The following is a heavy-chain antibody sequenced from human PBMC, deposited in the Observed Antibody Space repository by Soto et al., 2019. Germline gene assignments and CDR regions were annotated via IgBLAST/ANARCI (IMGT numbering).Heavy chain of an antibody. Sequence: QVQLQESGPGLVKPSETLSLTCTVSGGSISSYYWSWIRQPPGKGLEWIGYIYYSGSTNYNPSLKSLVTISVDTSKNQFSLKLSSVTAADTAVYYCARLVWSYGTWFDPWGQGTLVTVSS. CDR3: ARLVWSYGTWFDP. V-gene: IGHV4-59*08. CDR1: GGSISSYY. J-gene: IGHJ5*02. D-gene: IGHD5-18*01. CDR2: IYYSGST.